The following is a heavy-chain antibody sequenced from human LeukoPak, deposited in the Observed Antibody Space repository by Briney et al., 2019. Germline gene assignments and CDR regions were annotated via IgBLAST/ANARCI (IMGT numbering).Heavy chain of an antibody. V-gene: IGHV3-48*01. J-gene: IGHJ4*02. CDR1: GFTFSDYS. CDR2: IGIDSGNT. D-gene: IGHD6-19*01. CDR3: ARDSPLKGYNSGWATNSFDF. Sequence: GGSLRLSCAASGFTFSDYSMNWVRQAPGKGLEWISYIGIDSGNTNYADSVKGRFTISGDKAKNSLYLQMNSLRVEDTAVYYCARDSPLKGYNSGWATNSFDFWGQGTLVTVSS.